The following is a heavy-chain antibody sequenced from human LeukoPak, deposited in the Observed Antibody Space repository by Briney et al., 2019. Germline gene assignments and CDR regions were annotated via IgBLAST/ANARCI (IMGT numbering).Heavy chain of an antibody. CDR2: IYYSGST. D-gene: IGHD4-17*01. CDR3: ARERATVTTP. J-gene: IGHJ5*02. V-gene: IGHV4-30-4*01. CDR1: GGSISSADYY. Sequence: SETLSLTCTLSGGSISSADYYWSWIRQPPGKGLEWIGNIYYSGSTYYNPSLKSRVTISVDTSKNQFSLNLSSVTAADTAVYYCARERATVTTPWGQGTLVTVSS.